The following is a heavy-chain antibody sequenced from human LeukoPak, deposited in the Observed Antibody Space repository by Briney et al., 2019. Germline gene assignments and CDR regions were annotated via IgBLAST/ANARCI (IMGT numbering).Heavy chain of an antibody. CDR1: GFTFSDYY. V-gene: IGHV3-23*01. CDR3: AKAIDSSTWFGFLEF. Sequence: GGSLRLSCAASGFTFSDYYMSWIRQAPGKGLEWVSSISGSGDSTYYADPVTGRFTISRDNSKNTLSLQMNSLRAEDTAVYYCAKAIDSSTWFGFLEFWGQGTLVTVSS. D-gene: IGHD6-13*01. CDR2: ISGSGDST. J-gene: IGHJ4*02.